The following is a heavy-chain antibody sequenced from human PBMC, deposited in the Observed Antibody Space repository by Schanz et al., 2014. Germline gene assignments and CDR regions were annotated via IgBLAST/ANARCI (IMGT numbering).Heavy chain of an antibody. J-gene: IGHJ5*02. V-gene: IGHV4-59*08. CDR1: GGSISTYY. CDR3: ARLGSPHCRTSNCHYDWFGP. D-gene: IGHD2-15*01. CDR2: VYYTGSA. Sequence: QMQLQGSGPGLVKPSETLSLTCAVSGGSISTYYWSWVRQPPGKGLEWLAYVYYTGSANYNPSLRGHLPLSGDTSKNQFPRGWSSVTAADTAVYYCARLGSPHCRTSNCHYDWFGPWDQGTLVTVSS.